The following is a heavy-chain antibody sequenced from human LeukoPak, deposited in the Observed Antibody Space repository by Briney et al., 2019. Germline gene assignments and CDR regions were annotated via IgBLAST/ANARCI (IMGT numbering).Heavy chain of an antibody. CDR3: ARGGVGAINY. V-gene: IGHV3-53*04. Sequence: GGSLRLSCAASGFTVSSNYMSWVRQAPGEGLEWVSVIYSGGGTYYADSVKGRFTISRHNSKNTLYLQMNSLRAEDTAVYYCARGGVGAINYWGQGTLVTVSS. CDR1: GFTVSSNY. J-gene: IGHJ4*02. CDR2: IYSGGGT. D-gene: IGHD1-26*01.